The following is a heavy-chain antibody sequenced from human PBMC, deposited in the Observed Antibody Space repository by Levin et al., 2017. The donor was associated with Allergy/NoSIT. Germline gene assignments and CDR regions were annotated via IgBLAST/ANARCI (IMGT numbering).Heavy chain of an antibody. CDR3: ARETGSSEVRAFDI. D-gene: IGHD3-10*01. V-gene: IGHV4-4*07. Sequence: SQTLSLTYTVSGGSISNYYWSWIRQPAGKGLEWIGRIYTSGSTNYNPSLKSRITMSVDTSKNQVSLNLSSVTAADTAVYYCARETGSSEVRAFDIWGQGTMVTVSS. J-gene: IGHJ3*02. CDR1: GGSISNYY. CDR2: IYTSGST.